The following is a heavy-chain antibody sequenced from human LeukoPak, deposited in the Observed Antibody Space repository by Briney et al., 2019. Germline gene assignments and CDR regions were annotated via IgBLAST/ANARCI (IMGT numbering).Heavy chain of an antibody. CDR3: ARELGDYPYYYYGMDV. CDR1: GFTFSSYS. V-gene: IGHV3-21*01. CDR2: ISSSSSYI. J-gene: IGHJ6*02. Sequence: GGSLRLSCAASGFTFSSYSMNWVRQAPGKGLEWVSSISSSSSYIYYADSVKGRFTISRDNAKNSLYLQMNSLRAEDTAVYYCARELGDYPYYYYGMDVWGQGTTVTVSS. D-gene: IGHD4-17*01.